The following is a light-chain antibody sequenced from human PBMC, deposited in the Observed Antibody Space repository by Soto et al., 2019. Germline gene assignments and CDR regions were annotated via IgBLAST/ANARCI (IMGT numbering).Light chain of an antibody. CDR1: QSVATNY. J-gene: IGKJ4*01. CDR2: GAS. CDR3: QQRSGWPPLT. V-gene: IGKV3D-20*02. Sequence: EIVLTQSPGTLSLSPGERATLSCRASQSVATNYLAWYQQKPGQAPRLLIYGASTRATGIPDRFSGSGSATDFTLTISRLEPGDSAVYYCQQRSGWPPLTFGGGTRVEIK.